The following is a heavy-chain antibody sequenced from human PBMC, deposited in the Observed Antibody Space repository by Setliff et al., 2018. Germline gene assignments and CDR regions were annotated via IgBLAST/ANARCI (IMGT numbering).Heavy chain of an antibody. V-gene: IGHV4-59*12. CDR2: ISYSGAT. Sequence: SETLSLTCTVSGGSISSYSWSWIRQPPGKGLQWIGYISYSGATNYNPSLKSRVTISVDTSKNQFSLKLSSVTAADTAVYYCARSLSSGSYWNSRPFYSDYWGQGTLVTVSS. D-gene: IGHD3-10*01. J-gene: IGHJ4*02. CDR3: ARSLSSGSYWNSRPFYSDY. CDR1: GGSISSYS.